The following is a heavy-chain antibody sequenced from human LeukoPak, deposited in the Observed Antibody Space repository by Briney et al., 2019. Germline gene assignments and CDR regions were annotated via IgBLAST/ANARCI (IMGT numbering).Heavy chain of an antibody. J-gene: IGHJ3*02. D-gene: IGHD4-23*01. V-gene: IGHV3-53*01. CDR3: ARGRRWDLLVSLIDASDI. CDR1: GFSVSSNF. Sequence: GGSLRLSCAASGFSVSSNFMTWFRQAPGKGLDWHSVIFSGGSTYYADSVKGRFTISRDNSKNTLYLQMSSLRAEDTAVYFCARGRRWDLLVSLIDASDIWGQGTMVTVSS. CDR2: IFSGGST.